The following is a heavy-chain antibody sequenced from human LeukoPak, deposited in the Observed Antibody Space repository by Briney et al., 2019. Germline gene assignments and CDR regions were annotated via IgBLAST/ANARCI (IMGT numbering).Heavy chain of an antibody. V-gene: IGHV3-66*01. Sequence: PGGSLRLSCAASGFTVSSNYMSWVRQAPGKGLEWVSVIYSGGSTYYADSVKGRFTTSRDNSKNTLYLQMDSLRAEDTAVYYCASTPRYCSGGSCYLPWGQGTLVTVSS. J-gene: IGHJ5*02. CDR3: ASTPRYCSGGSCYLP. CDR2: IYSGGST. CDR1: GFTVSSNY. D-gene: IGHD2-15*01.